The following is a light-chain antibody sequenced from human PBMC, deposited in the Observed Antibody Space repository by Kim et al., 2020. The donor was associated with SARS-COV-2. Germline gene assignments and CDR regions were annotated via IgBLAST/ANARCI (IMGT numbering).Light chain of an antibody. V-gene: IGLV3-19*01. J-gene: IGLJ3*02. CDR1: SLRSYY. CDR3: NSRDRSGNHMV. CDR2: GKN. Sequence: ALGQTVRITCQGDSLRSYYASWYQQKPGQAPVLVIYGKNNRPSGLPDRFSGSSSGNTASLNITGAQAEDEADYYCNSRDRSGNHMVFGGGTQLTVL.